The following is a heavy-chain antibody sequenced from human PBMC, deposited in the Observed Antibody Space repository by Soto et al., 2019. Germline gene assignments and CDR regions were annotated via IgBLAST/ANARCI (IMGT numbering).Heavy chain of an antibody. CDR2: IYYSGST. CDR1: GGSISSSSYY. D-gene: IGHD3-10*01. Sequence: QLQLQESGPGLVKPSETLSLTCTVSGGSISSSSYYWGWIRQPPGKGLEWIGRIYYSGSTYYNPSLKSRVPISVDPSKPQSSLKLSSVTAADTAVYYCARQGYGSGYFDYWGQGTLVTVSS. V-gene: IGHV4-39*01. CDR3: ARQGYGSGYFDY. J-gene: IGHJ4*02.